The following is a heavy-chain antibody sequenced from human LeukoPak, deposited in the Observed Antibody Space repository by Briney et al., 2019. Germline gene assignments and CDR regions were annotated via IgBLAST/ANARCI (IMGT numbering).Heavy chain of an antibody. CDR2: IYPANSDI. CDR1: GSIFANYW. J-gene: IGHJ4*02. Sequence: GGSLQISCQGSGSIFANYWIAWVRPLPGKGLEWMGSIYPANSDIKYSPSFQGHVTISADKSTSVAYVQWRSLKASDSAIYYCAREYCSGGRCFGLWGQGTLVTVSS. V-gene: IGHV5-51*01. D-gene: IGHD2-15*01. CDR3: AREYCSGGRCFGL.